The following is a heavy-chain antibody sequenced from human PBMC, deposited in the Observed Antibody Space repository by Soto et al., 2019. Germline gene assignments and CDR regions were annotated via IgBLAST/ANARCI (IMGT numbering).Heavy chain of an antibody. Sequence: TLSVTYAVSGGSSGGGGYSWSWIRQPPGKGLEWIGYIYHSGSTYYNPSLKSRVTISVDRSKNQFSLKLSSVTAADTAVYYCARAGYYDNYFDYWGQGTLVPVSS. CDR3: ARAGYYDNYFDY. CDR1: GGSSGGGGYS. D-gene: IGHD3-22*01. V-gene: IGHV4-30-2*01. J-gene: IGHJ4*02. CDR2: IYHSGST.